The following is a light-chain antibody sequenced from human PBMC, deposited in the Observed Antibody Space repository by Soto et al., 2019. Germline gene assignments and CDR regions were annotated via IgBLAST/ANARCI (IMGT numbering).Light chain of an antibody. CDR2: WAS. CDR3: QQYHSDPIT. Sequence: DFVMTQSPDSLAVSLVERATINCKASQSVLSSSNNKNYLAWFQQKSGQPPKLLIYWASTRQSGVPDRFSGSGSATDFTLTISSLQAEDVAVYYCQQYHSDPITFGQGTRLEI. V-gene: IGKV4-1*01. J-gene: IGKJ5*01. CDR1: QSVLSSSNNKNY.